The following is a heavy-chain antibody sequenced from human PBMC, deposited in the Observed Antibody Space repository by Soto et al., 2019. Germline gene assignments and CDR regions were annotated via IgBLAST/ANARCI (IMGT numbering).Heavy chain of an antibody. CDR2: IKSKTDGGTT. J-gene: IGHJ3*02. CDR3: TTGDTAIVSDAFDI. CDR1: GFTFSNAW. V-gene: IGHV3-15*01. D-gene: IGHD5-18*01. Sequence: GGSLRLSCAASGFTFSNAWMSWVRQAPGKGLEWVGRIKSKTDGGTTDYAAPVKGRFTISRDDSKNTLYMQMNSLKTEDTAVYYCTTGDTAIVSDAFDIWGQGTMVTVSS.